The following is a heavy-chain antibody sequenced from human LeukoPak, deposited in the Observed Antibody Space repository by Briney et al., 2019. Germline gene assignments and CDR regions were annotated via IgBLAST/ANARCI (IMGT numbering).Heavy chain of an antibody. CDR2: IIPIFGTA. CDR1: GGTFSSYA. D-gene: IGHD2-2*01. V-gene: IGHV1-69*13. Sequence: WASVKVSCKASGGTFSSYAISWVRQAPGQGLEWMGGIIPIFGTANYAQKFQGRVTITADESTSTAYMELSSLRSEDTAVYYCARSQGQIPTDIVVVPALDYWGQGTLVTVSS. J-gene: IGHJ4*02. CDR3: ARSQGQIPTDIVVVPALDY.